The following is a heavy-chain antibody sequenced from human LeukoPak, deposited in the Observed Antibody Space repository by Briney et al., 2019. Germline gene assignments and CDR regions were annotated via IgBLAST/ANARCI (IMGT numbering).Heavy chain of an antibody. CDR1: GGSFSGYY. J-gene: IGHJ4*02. CDR2: INHSGST. Sequence: SETLSLTCAVYGGSFSGYYWSWIRQPPGKGLEWIGEINHSGSTNYNPSLKSRVTISVDTSKNQFSLKLGSVTAADTAVYYCARGALQQQLVPYFDYWGQGTLVTVSS. CDR3: ARGALQQQLVPYFDY. D-gene: IGHD6-13*01. V-gene: IGHV4-34*01.